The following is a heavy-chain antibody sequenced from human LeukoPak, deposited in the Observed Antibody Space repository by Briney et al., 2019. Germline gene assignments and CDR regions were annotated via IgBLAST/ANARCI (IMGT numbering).Heavy chain of an antibody. CDR3: ATTRGRMYHGSGSSSTPWFDP. Sequence: PSETLSLTCAVYGGSFSGYYWSWIRQPPGKGLEWIGEINHSGSTNYNPSLKSRVTISVDTSKNQFSLKLSSVTAADTAVYYCATTRGRMYHGSGSSSTPWFDPWGQGTLVTVSS. D-gene: IGHD3-10*01. CDR2: INHSGST. J-gene: IGHJ5*02. V-gene: IGHV4-34*01. CDR1: GGSFSGYY.